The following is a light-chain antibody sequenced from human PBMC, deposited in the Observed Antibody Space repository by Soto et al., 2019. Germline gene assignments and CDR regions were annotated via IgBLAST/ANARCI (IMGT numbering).Light chain of an antibody. Sequence: EIVLTQSPGTLSLSPGERATLSCRASQSVSSSYLAWYQQKPGQAPRLLIYGASSRATGIPDRFSGSGSGTDFTLTISRLDPEDFAVYYCHQYDSSPLTFGGGTRWRSN. CDR2: GAS. J-gene: IGKJ4*01. V-gene: IGKV3-20*01. CDR1: QSVSSSY. CDR3: HQYDSSPLT.